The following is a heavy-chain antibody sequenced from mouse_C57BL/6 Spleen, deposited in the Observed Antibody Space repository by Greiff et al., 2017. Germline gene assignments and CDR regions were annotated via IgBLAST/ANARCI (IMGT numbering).Heavy chain of an antibody. CDR3: ARSGYDYDVDY. V-gene: IGHV1-81*01. CDR1: GYTFTSYG. Sequence: QVQLKQSGAELARPGASVKLSCKASGYTFTSYGISWVKQRTGQGLGWIGEIYPRSGNTYYNEKFKGKATLTADKSSSTAYMELRSLTSEDSAVYFCARSGYDYDVDYWGQGTTLTVSS. CDR2: IYPRSGNT. J-gene: IGHJ2*01. D-gene: IGHD2-4*01.